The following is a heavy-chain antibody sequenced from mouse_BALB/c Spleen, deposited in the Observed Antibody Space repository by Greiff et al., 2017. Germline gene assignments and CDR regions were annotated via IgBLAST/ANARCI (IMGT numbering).Heavy chain of an antibody. Sequence: DVKLVESGGDLVKPGGSLKLSCAASGFTFSSYGMSWVRQTPDKRLEWVATISSGGSYTYYPDSVKGRFTISRDNAKNTLYLQMSSLKSEDTAMYYCGRYDGYAMDYWGQGTSVTVSS. CDR3: GRYDGYAMDY. V-gene: IGHV5-6*02. D-gene: IGHD2-14*01. CDR2: ISSGGSYT. J-gene: IGHJ4*01. CDR1: GFTFSSYG.